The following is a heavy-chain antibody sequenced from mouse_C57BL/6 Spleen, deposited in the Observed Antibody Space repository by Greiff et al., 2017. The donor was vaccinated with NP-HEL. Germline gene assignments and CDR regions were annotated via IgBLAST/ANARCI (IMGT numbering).Heavy chain of an antibody. CDR1: GYTFTSYW. J-gene: IGHJ2*01. CDR3: ARSYYGSSSYYFDY. Sequence: QVQLQQPGTELVKPGASVKLSCKASGYTFTSYWMHWVKQRPGQGLEWIGNINPSNGGTNYNEKCKSKATLTVYKSSSTAYMQLSSLTSEDSAVYYGARSYYGSSSYYFDYWGQGTTLTVSS. D-gene: IGHD1-1*01. CDR2: INPSNGGT. V-gene: IGHV1-53*01.